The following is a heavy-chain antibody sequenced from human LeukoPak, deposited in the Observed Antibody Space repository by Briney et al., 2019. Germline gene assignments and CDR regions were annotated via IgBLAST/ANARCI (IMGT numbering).Heavy chain of an antibody. CDR2: ISGSGGST. D-gene: IGHD4-23*01. V-gene: IGHV3-23*01. J-gene: IGHJ3*02. CDR3: SYGGRGAFDI. Sequence: GGSLRLSCAASGFTFSSYAMSWVRQAPGKGLEWVSAISGSGGSTYYADSVKGRFTISRDNSKNTLYLQMNSLKTEDTAVYYCSYGGRGAFDIWGQGTMVTVSS. CDR1: GFTFSSYA.